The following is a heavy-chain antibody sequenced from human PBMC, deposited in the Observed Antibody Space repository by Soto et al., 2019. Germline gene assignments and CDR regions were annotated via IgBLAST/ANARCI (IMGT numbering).Heavy chain of an antibody. V-gene: IGHV3-66*01. CDR3: LEPVGY. CDR2: ITSDGNT. J-gene: IGHJ4*02. CDR1: GITVRSNY. D-gene: IGHD1-26*01. Sequence: EVQLVESGGGLVQPGGSLRLSCAASGITVRSNYMTWVRQAPGKGLEWVSTITSDGNTKYAGSVRGRFSISRDNSKNTVSLQMNRLRDEDTAVYYCLEPVGYLGQGTLVIVSS.